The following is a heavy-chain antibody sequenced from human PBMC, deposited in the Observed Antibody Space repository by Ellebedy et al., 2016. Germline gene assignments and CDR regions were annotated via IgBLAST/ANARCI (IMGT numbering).Heavy chain of an antibody. CDR2: ISSSSSYI. Sequence: GESLKISCAASGFTFSSYSMNWVRQAPGKGLEWVSSISSSSSYIYYADSVKGRFTISRDNAKNSLYLQMNSLRAEDTAVYYCARDSFWSGYTHYGMDVWGQGTTVTVSS. J-gene: IGHJ6*02. CDR1: GFTFSSYS. D-gene: IGHD3-3*01. CDR3: ARDSFWSGYTHYGMDV. V-gene: IGHV3-21*01.